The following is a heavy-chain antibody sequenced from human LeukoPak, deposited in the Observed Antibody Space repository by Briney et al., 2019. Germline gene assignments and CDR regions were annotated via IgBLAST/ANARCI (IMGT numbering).Heavy chain of an antibody. CDR3: ARDFLRRSYFRFGGFDY. V-gene: IGHV3-48*03. Sequence: QPGGSLRLSCAASGFTFSSYEMNWVRQAPGKGLEWVSYISSSGSTIYYADSVKGRFTISRDNAKNSLYLQMNSLRAEDTAVYYCARDFLRRSYFRFGGFDYWGQGTLVTVSS. J-gene: IGHJ4*02. D-gene: IGHD1-26*01. CDR1: GFTFSSYE. CDR2: ISSSGSTI.